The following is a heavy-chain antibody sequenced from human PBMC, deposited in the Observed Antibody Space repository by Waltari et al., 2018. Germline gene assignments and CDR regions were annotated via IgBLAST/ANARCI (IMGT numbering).Heavy chain of an antibody. Sequence: QVQLQQWGAGLLKPSETLSLTCAVYGGSFSGYYWSWIRQPPGKGLEWIGEINHSGSTNYNPSLKSRVTISVATSKNQFSLKLSSVTAADTAVYYCARGRTSGWYYFDYWGQGTLVTVSS. V-gene: IGHV4-34*01. CDR2: INHSGST. D-gene: IGHD6-19*01. CDR1: GGSFSGYY. CDR3: ARGRTSGWYYFDY. J-gene: IGHJ4*02.